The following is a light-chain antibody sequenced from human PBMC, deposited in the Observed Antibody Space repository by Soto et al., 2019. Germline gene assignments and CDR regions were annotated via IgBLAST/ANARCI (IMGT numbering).Light chain of an antibody. V-gene: IGKV3-20*01. CDR2: GAS. CDR1: QSVSSSY. J-gene: IGKJ1*01. CDR3: QQYSDSPPT. Sequence: EIVMTQSPATLSVSPGERATLSCRASQSVSSSYLAWYQQKPGQAPRLLIYGASSRATGIPDRFSGSGSGTDFTLTIDRLEPEDFAMYYCQQYSDSPPTFGQGTKVDNK.